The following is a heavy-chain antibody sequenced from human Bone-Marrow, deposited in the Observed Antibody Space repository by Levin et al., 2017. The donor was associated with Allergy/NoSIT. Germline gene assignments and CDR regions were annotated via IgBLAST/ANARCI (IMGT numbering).Heavy chain of an antibody. Sequence: GGSLRLSCTGSGFTFSSYTLSWVRQAPGKGLEWVSSISSGSGFIYYADSVKGRFTISRDNAKNSLYLHMNSLRAEDTGLYYCARWEYYYDTRATYIDVWGQGTLVTVSS. V-gene: IGHV3-21*01. CDR2: ISSGSGFI. J-gene: IGHJ4*02. D-gene: IGHD3-22*01. CDR3: ARWEYYYDTRATYIDV. CDR1: GFTFSSYT.